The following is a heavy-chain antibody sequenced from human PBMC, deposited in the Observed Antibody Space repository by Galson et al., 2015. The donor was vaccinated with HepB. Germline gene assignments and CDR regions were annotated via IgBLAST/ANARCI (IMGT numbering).Heavy chain of an antibody. Sequence: SLRLSCAASGFTFGSYSMNWVRQAPGKGLEWVSSISSSSSYIYYADSVKGRFTISRDNAKNSLYLQMNSLRAEDTAVYYCARGPAAQYNWFDPWGQGTLVTVSS. CDR3: ARGPAAQYNWFDP. V-gene: IGHV3-21*01. CDR1: GFTFGSYS. D-gene: IGHD2-15*01. J-gene: IGHJ5*02. CDR2: ISSSSSYI.